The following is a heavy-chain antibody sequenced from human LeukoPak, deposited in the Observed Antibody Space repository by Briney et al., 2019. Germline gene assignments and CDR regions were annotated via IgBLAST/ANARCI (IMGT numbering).Heavy chain of an antibody. V-gene: IGHV3-15*01. CDR3: TTDLGLWFGENPFDP. D-gene: IGHD3-10*01. CDR2: IKSKTDGGTT. Sequence: GGSLRLSCAASGFTFSNAWMSWVRQAPGKGLEWVGRIKSKTDGGTTDYAASVKGRFTISRDDSKNTLYLQMNSLKTEDTAVYYCTTDLGLWFGENPFDPWGQGTLVTVSS. J-gene: IGHJ5*02. CDR1: GFTFSNAW.